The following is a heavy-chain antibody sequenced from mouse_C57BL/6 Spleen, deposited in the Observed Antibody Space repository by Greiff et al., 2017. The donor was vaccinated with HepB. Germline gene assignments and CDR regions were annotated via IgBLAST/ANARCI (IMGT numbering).Heavy chain of an antibody. D-gene: IGHD2-3*01. J-gene: IGHJ4*01. CDR3: ARSPGWLLYAMDD. CDR1: GYTFTDYN. V-gene: IGHV1-22*01. Sequence: EVQLQQSGPELVKPGASVKMSCKASGYTFTDYNMHWVKQSHGKSLEWIGYINPNNGGTSYNQKFKGKATLTVNKSSSTAYMELRSLTSEDSAVYYCARSPGWLLYAMDDWGQGTSVTVSS. CDR2: INPNNGGT.